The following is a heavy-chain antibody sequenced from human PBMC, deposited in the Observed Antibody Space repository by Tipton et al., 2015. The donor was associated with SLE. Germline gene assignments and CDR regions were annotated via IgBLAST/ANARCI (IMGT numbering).Heavy chain of an antibody. CDR2: IYYSGST. J-gene: IGHJ3*02. V-gene: IGHV4-31*03. D-gene: IGHD2-15*01. CDR3: ARGRPVVVVAADAFDI. CDR1: GGSISIGGYY. Sequence: TLSLTCSVSGGSISIGGYYWSWIRQHPGKGLEWIGYIYYSGSTYYNPSLKSRVTISVDTSKNQFSLKLTSVTAADTAVYYCARGRPVVVVAADAFDIWGQGTMVTVSS.